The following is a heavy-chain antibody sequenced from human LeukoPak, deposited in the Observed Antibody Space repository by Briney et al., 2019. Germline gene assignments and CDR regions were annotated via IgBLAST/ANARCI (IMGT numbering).Heavy chain of an antibody. J-gene: IGHJ6*03. V-gene: IGHV5-51*01. CDR2: IYPDDSDT. CDR1: GYSFTSYW. CDR3: ARQGGQLRKNYYMDV. D-gene: IGHD2-2*01. Sequence: GESLKISCKGSGYSFTSYWIGWVRQMPGKGLEWLGIIYPDDSDTRYSPSFQGQVTISADKSISTAYLQWSSLKASDTAMYYCARQGGQLRKNYYMDVWGKGTTVTVSS.